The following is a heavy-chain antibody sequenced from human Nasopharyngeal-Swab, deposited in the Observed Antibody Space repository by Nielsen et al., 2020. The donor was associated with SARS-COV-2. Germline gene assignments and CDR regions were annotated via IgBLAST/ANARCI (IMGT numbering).Heavy chain of an antibody. V-gene: IGHV3-9*01. D-gene: IGHD6-19*01. Sequence: SLKISCAASGFTFDYYAMHWVRHAPGKGLEWVSGISWNSGSIGYADSVKGRFTISRDNAKNSLYLQMNSLRAEDTALYYCANLLSGWYEGNAFDIWGQGTMVTVSS. CDR3: ANLLSGWYEGNAFDI. CDR2: ISWNSGSI. J-gene: IGHJ3*02. CDR1: GFTFDYYA.